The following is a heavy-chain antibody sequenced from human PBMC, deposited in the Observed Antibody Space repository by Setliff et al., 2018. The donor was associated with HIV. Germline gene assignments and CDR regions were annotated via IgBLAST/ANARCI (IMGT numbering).Heavy chain of an antibody. V-gene: IGHV1-46*01. CDR3: ARDRGDLSLAYYLYYGMDV. CDR1: GCTLSNYY. CDR2: INPSGEST. Sequence: ASVKVSCKASGCTLSNYYMHWVRQAPGQGLEWMGIINPSGESTTYAQRFQGRVTMTTDRSTSTVYMELSSLRSEDTAVYYCARDRGDLSLAYYLYYGMDVWGQGTTVTVSS. D-gene: IGHD3-10*01. J-gene: IGHJ6*02.